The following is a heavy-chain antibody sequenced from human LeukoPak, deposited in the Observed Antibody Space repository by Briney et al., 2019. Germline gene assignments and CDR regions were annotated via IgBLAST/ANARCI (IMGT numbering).Heavy chain of an antibody. CDR1: GFTFSGYP. CDR2: ISYDGSNK. Sequence: GGSLRLSCAASGFTFSGYPIHWVRQAPGKGLEWVAVISYDGSNKYYADSVKGRFTISRDNSKNTLYLQMNSLRAEDTAVYYCAKVLTAMAFSDYYGMDVWGQGTTVTVSS. D-gene: IGHD5-18*01. CDR3: AKVLTAMAFSDYYGMDV. J-gene: IGHJ6*02. V-gene: IGHV3-30-3*02.